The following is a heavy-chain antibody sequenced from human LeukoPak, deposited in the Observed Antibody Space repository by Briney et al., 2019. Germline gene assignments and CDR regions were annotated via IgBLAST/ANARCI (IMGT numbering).Heavy chain of an antibody. CDR3: ASISVLRRSFDY. V-gene: IGHV4-59*01. J-gene: IGHJ4*02. CDR1: GGSISSYY. Sequence: SETLSLTCTVSGGSISSYYWSWIRQPPGKGLEWIGYIHYSGSTNYNPSLKSRVTISVDTSKNQFSLKLSSVTAADTAVYYCASISVLRRSFDYWGQGTLVTVSS. D-gene: IGHD3-3*01. CDR2: IHYSGST.